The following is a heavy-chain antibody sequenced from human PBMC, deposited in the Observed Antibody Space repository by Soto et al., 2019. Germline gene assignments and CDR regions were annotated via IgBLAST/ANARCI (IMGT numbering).Heavy chain of an antibody. J-gene: IGHJ4*02. CDR2: ISSSSTI. Sequence: GGSLRLSCAASGFTFSSYSMNWVRQAPGKGLEWVSYISSSSTIYYADSVKGRFTISRDNAKNSLYLQMNSLRAEDTAVYYCASGPTIFGVVTPDYFDYWGQGTLVTVSS. CDR3: ASGPTIFGVVTPDYFDY. CDR1: GFTFSSYS. D-gene: IGHD3-3*01. V-gene: IGHV3-48*01.